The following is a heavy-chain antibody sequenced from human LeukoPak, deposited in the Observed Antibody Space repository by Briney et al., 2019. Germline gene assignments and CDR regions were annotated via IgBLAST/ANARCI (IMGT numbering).Heavy chain of an antibody. CDR1: GYTFTGYY. Sequence: ASVKVSCKASGYTFTGYYMHWVRQAPGQGLEWMGWINPNSGGTNYAQKFQGRVTMTRDTSISTAYMELTRLTSDDTGVYYCARGPQYGSDWNFRRVIDYWGQGTLVTVSS. CDR2: INPNSGGT. J-gene: IGHJ4*02. D-gene: IGHD6-19*01. CDR3: ARGPQYGSDWNFRRVIDY. V-gene: IGHV1-2*02.